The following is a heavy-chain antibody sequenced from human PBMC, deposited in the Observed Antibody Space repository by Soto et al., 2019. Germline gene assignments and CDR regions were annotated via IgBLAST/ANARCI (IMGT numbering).Heavy chain of an antibody. CDR2: LYHTGTT. CDR1: GTSITSGDYS. V-gene: IGHV4-30-4*01. J-gene: IGHJ5*01. CDR3: VSGGLTMDGVLTPPFYS. D-gene: IGHD3-3*01. Sequence: PSEPLSLPFTVSGTSITSGDYSWNWIRQPTGKGLEGIGYLYHTGTTKYNPSLHSRVTLSVDTSINQSSRKLSSVPAADTAMYYFVSGGLTMDGVLTPPFYSWGQGTLVTVSS.